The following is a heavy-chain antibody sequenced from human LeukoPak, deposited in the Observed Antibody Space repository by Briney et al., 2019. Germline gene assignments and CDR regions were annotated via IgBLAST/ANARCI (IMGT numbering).Heavy chain of an antibody. V-gene: IGHV3-11*04. Sequence: GGSLRLSCAASGLTFSDYYMSWIRQAPGKGLEWVAVISYDGSDKFYADSVRGRFTISRDNAKNLLYLQMNDLRLEDTAVYYCARTARRLDYWGQGTLVTVSS. J-gene: IGHJ4*02. CDR2: ISYDGSDK. D-gene: IGHD5-18*01. CDR1: GLTFSDYY. CDR3: ARTARRLDY.